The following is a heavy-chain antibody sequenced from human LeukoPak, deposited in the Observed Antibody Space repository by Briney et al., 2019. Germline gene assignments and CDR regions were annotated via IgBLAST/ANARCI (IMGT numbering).Heavy chain of an antibody. V-gene: IGHV4-34*01. CDR3: ARIRVNGYNYEKIDY. CDR2: INHSGST. CDR1: GGSFSGYY. Sequence: PSETLSLTCAVYGGSFSGYYWSWIRQPPGKGLEWIGEINHSGSTNYNPSLKSRVTISVDTSKNQFSLKLSSVTAADTAVYYCARIRVNGYNYEKIDYWGQGTLVTVSS. D-gene: IGHD5-24*01. J-gene: IGHJ4*02.